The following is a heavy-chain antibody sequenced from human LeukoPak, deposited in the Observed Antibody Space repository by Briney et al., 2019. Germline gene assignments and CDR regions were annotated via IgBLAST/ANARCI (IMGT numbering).Heavy chain of an antibody. D-gene: IGHD2-21*01. Sequence: GGSLRLSCAASGFTFSSYEMNWVRQAPGKGLEWVSYISSSGSTIYYADSVRGRFTISRDNAKNSLFLYMNSLRADDTAVYYCASSLNTVVISPYFLEYWGQGTLVTVSS. CDR3: ASSLNTVVISPYFLEY. V-gene: IGHV3-48*03. J-gene: IGHJ4*02. CDR1: GFTFSSYE. CDR2: ISSSGSTI.